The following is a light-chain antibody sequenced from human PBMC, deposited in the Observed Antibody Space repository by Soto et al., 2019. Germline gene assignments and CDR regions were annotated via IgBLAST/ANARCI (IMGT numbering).Light chain of an antibody. V-gene: IGKV4-1*01. CDR1: HVVLYSSNNKNY. CDR2: WAS. CDR3: QQYYSTPRWT. J-gene: IGKJ1*01. Sequence: DRFMTRSPDSLSVSLGERATINCKSIHVVLYSSNNKNYLAWYQQKPGQPPKLLIYWASTRESGVPDRFSGSGSGTDFTLTISSLQAEDVAVYYCQQYYSTPRWTFGQGTKVDIK.